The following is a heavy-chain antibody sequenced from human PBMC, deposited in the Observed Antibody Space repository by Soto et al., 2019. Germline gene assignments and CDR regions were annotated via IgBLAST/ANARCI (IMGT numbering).Heavy chain of an antibody. CDR3: ARLRFLEAGFYYYGMDV. J-gene: IGHJ6*02. V-gene: IGHV1-24*01. CDR1: GYTLTELS. D-gene: IGHD3-3*01. Sequence: ASVKVSCKVSGYTLTELSMHWVRQAPGKELEWMGGFDPEDGETIYAQKFQGRVTMTEDTSTDTAYMELSSLRSEDTAVYYCARLRFLEAGFYYYGMDVWGQGTTVTVSS. CDR2: FDPEDGET.